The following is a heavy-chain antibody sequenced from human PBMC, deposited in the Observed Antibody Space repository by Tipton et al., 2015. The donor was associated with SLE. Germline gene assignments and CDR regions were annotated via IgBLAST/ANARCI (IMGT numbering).Heavy chain of an antibody. CDR2: MYQTGTT. CDR3: ARSPPRPLGYYYYYYYMDV. Sequence: TLSLTCTVSGGSISTGYYWGWIRQPPGKGLEWIGNMYQTGTTDYNPSLKSRVTISVDTSKNQFSLKLSSVTAADTAVYYCARSPPRPLGYYYYYYYMDVWGKGTTVTVSS. V-gene: IGHV4-38-2*02. CDR1: GGSISTGYY. D-gene: IGHD7-27*01. J-gene: IGHJ6*03.